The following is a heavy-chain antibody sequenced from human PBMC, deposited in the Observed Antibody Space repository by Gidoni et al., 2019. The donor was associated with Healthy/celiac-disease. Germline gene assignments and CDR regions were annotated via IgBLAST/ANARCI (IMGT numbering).Heavy chain of an antibody. V-gene: IGHV3-9*01. CDR3: AKAGSSGYYYVRYFDY. CDR1: GFTFDDYA. J-gene: IGHJ4*02. D-gene: IGHD3-22*01. Sequence: EVQLVESGGGLVQPGRSLRLSCAASGFTFDDYAMHWVRQAPGKGLEWVSGISWNSGSIGYADSVKGRFTISRDNAKNSLYLQMNSLRAEDTALYYCAKAGSSGYYYVRYFDYWGQGTLVTVSS. CDR2: ISWNSGSI.